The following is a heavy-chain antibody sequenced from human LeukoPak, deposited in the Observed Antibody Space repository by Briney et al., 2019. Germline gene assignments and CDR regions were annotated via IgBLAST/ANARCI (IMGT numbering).Heavy chain of an antibody. CDR3: ARDQGVGWRWLQGDAFDI. J-gene: IGHJ3*02. V-gene: IGHV3-7*01. Sequence: GGSLRLSCAASGFTFSSYWMSWVRQAPGKGLEWVANIKQDGSEKYYVDSVKGRFTISRDNAKKSLYLQMISLRAEDTAVYYCARDQGVGWRWLQGDAFDIWGQGTMVTVSS. CDR2: IKQDGSEK. CDR1: GFTFSSYW. D-gene: IGHD5-24*01.